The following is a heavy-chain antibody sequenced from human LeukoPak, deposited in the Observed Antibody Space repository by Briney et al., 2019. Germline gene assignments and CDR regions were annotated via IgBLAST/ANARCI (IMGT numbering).Heavy chain of an antibody. CDR2: ISSSSYI. D-gene: IGHD5-24*01. CDR1: GFTFSSYS. V-gene: IGHV3-21*01. J-gene: IGHJ3*02. CDR3: AREGDADAFDI. Sequence: GGSLRLSCAASGFTFSSYSMNWVRQAPGKGLEWVSSISSSSYIYYADSVKGRFTISRDNAKNSLYLQMNSLRAEDTAVYYCAREGDADAFDIWGQGTMVTVSS.